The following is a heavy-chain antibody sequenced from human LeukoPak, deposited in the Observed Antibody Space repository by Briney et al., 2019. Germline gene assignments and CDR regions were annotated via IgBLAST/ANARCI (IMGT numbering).Heavy chain of an antibody. J-gene: IGHJ4*02. CDR3: ARADYDYVWGSYRFNYFDY. V-gene: IGHV5-51*01. Sequence: GESLKISCKGSGYSFTSYWIGWVRQMPGKGLEWMGIIYPGDSDTRYSPSSQGQVTISADKSISTAYLQWSSLKASDTAMYYCARADYDYVWGSYRFNYFDYWGQGTLVTVSS. CDR2: IYPGDSDT. D-gene: IGHD3-16*02. CDR1: GYSFTSYW.